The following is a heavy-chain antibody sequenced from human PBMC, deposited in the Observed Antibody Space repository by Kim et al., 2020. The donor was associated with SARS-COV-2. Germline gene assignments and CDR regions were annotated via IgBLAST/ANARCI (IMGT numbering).Heavy chain of an antibody. J-gene: IGHJ4*02. CDR3: ARIFHYDILTGYGDY. CDR1: GFTFSSYG. D-gene: IGHD3-9*01. CDR2: ISYDGSNK. Sequence: GGSLRLSCAASGFTFSSYGMHWVRQAPGKGLEWVAVISYDGSNKYYADSVKGRFTISRDNSKNTLYLQMNSLRAEDTAVYYCARIFHYDILTGYGDYWGQGTLVTVSS. V-gene: IGHV3-33*05.